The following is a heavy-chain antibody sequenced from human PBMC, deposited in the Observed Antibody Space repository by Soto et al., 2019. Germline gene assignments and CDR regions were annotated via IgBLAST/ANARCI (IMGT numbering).Heavy chain of an antibody. CDR2: IYYSWST. V-gene: IGHV4-39*02. CDR1: VGSISSSSYY. CDR3: ATDPRSGGSSGRDEDGMEV. D-gene: IGHD2-15*01. Sequence: PSETLSLTCTVSVGSISSSSYYFGWIRQPPGKGLEWIGSIYYSWSTYYNPSLKSRVTISVDTSKNQFSLKLSSVTAADTAVDYCATDPRSGGSSGRDEDGMEVWGQGTTVTVSS. J-gene: IGHJ6*02.